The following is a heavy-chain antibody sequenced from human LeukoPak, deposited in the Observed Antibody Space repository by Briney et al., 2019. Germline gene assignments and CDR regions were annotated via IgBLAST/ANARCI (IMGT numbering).Heavy chain of an antibody. CDR2: INHSGST. CDR1: GGSFSGYY. D-gene: IGHD3-16*01. CDR3: ARGRAFGVLFDY. V-gene: IGHV4-34*01. Sequence: SETLSLTCAVYGGSFSGYYWSWIRQPPGKGLEWIGEINHSGSTNYNPSLKSRVTISVDTSKNQFSLKLSSVTAADTAVYYYARGRAFGVLFDYWGQGTLVTVSS. J-gene: IGHJ4*02.